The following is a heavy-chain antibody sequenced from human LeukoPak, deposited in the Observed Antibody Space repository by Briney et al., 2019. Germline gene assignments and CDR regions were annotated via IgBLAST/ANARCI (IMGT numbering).Heavy chain of an antibody. V-gene: IGHV4-30-2*01. CDR1: GGSISSGGYS. Sequence: SETLSLTCAVSGGSISSGGYSWSWIRQPPGKGLEWIGYIYHSGSTYYNPSLKSRVTISVDRSKNQFSLKLSSVTAADTAVYYCAKDEAVVRVYDYWGQGTLVTVSS. D-gene: IGHD3-22*01. CDR3: AKDEAVVRVYDY. J-gene: IGHJ4*02. CDR2: IYHSGST.